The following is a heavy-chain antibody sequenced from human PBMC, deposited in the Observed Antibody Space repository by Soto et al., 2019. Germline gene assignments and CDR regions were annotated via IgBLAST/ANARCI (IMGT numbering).Heavy chain of an antibody. V-gene: IGHV3-30-3*01. Sequence: GGSLRLSCAASGFIFSSYAMHWVRQAPGKGLEWVAVISYDGSNKYYADSVKGRFTISRDNSKNTLYLQMNSLRAEDTAVYYCARGGVQLWLNPGFDYWGQGTLVTVSS. D-gene: IGHD5-18*01. CDR2: ISYDGSNK. J-gene: IGHJ4*02. CDR3: ARGGVQLWLNPGFDY. CDR1: GFIFSSYA.